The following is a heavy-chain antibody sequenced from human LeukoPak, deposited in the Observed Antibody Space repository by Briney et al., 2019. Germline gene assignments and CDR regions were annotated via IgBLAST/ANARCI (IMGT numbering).Heavy chain of an antibody. CDR2: ISSSSSYI. CDR3: AKDQEALITVTIDY. V-gene: IGHV3-21*04. Sequence: GGSLRLSCAASGFTFSSYSMNWVRQAPGKGLEWVSSISSSSSYIYYADSVKGRFTISRDNAKNSLYLQMNSLRAEDMALYYCAKDQEALITVTIDYWGQGTLVTVSS. CDR1: GFTFSSYS. D-gene: IGHD4-17*01. J-gene: IGHJ4*02.